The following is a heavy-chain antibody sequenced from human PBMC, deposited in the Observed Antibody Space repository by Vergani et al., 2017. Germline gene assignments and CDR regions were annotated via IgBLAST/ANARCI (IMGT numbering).Heavy chain of an antibody. V-gene: IGHV4-39*07. J-gene: IGHJ6*03. CDR1: GGSISSSSDY. Sequence: QLQLQESGPGLVKPSETLSLTCTVSGGSISSSSDYWGWISQPPGKGLEWIGSIDYSGSTYYNPSHKSRVTISVDTSKNQFSLKLSSVTAAVTAVYYCARGPTIYDFWSGYYHYYYYYMDVWGKGTTVTVSS. D-gene: IGHD3-3*01. CDR3: ARGPTIYDFWSGYYHYYYYYMDV. CDR2: IDYSGST.